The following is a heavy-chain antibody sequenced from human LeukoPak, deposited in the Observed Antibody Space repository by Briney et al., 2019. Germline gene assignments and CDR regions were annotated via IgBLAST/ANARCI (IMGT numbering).Heavy chain of an antibody. J-gene: IGHJ4*02. Sequence: ASVKVSCKTSGYIFTNCGISWVRQAPGQGLEWMGWISAYNGNTNYVQKFQGRVTMTTDTSTSTVYMELRSLRSDDTAVYYCARDIATIVHQDWGQGTLVTVSS. CDR2: ISAYNGNT. D-gene: IGHD1-26*01. V-gene: IGHV1-18*01. CDR1: GYIFTNCG. CDR3: ARDIATIVHQD.